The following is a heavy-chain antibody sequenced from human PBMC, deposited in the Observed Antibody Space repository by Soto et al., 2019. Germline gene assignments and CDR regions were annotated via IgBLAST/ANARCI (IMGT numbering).Heavy chain of an antibody. CDR3: ARDPTWYSSSWYYYGMDV. CDR1: GFTFSSYG. CDR2: IWYDGSNK. D-gene: IGHD6-13*01. Sequence: GGSLRLSCAASGFTFSSYGMHWVRQAPGKGLEWVAVIWYDGSNKYYADSVKGRFTISRDNPKNTLYLQMNSLRAEDTAVYYCARDPTWYSSSWYYYGMDVWGQGTTVTVSS. V-gene: IGHV3-33*01. J-gene: IGHJ6*02.